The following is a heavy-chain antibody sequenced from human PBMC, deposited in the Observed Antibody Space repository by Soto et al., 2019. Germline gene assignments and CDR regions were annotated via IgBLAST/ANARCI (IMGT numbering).Heavy chain of an antibody. Sequence: SVKVSCKASGGTFSSYAISWVRQAPGQGLEWMGGIIPIFGTANYAQKFQGRVTITADESTSTAYMELSSLRSEDTAVYYCARGADDYYDSSGYYLPFLWGQGTLVTVSS. CDR2: IIPIFGTA. CDR3: ARGADDYYDSSGYYLPFL. CDR1: GGTFSSYA. V-gene: IGHV1-69*13. J-gene: IGHJ4*02. D-gene: IGHD3-22*01.